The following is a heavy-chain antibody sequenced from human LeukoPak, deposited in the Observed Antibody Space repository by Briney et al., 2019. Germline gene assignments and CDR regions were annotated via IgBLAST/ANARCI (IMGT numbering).Heavy chain of an antibody. CDR3: AREGPLWFGAQAGGDY. Sequence: ASVKVSCKASGYTFTSYYMHWVRQAPGQGLEWMGIINPSGGSTSYAQKFQGRVTMTRDTSTSTVYMELSSLRSEDTAVYYCAREGPLWFGAQAGGDYWGQGTLVTVSS. J-gene: IGHJ4*02. V-gene: IGHV1-46*01. D-gene: IGHD3-10*01. CDR2: INPSGGST. CDR1: GYTFTSYY.